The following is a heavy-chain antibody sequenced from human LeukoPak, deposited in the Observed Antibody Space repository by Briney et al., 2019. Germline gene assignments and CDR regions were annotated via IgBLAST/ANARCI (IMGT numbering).Heavy chain of an antibody. CDR1: GGSFSGYY. J-gene: IGHJ5*02. Sequence: SETLSLTCAVYGGSFSGYYWSWIRQPPGKGLKWIGEINHSGSTNYNPSLKSRVTISVDTSKNQFSLKLSSVTAADTAVYYCARGLPRRRQGNWFDPWGQGTLVTVSS. CDR2: INHSGST. V-gene: IGHV4-34*01. CDR3: ARGLPRRRQGNWFDP.